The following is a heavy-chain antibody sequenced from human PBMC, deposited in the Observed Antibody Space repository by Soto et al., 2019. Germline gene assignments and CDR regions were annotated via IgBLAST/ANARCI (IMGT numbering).Heavy chain of an antibody. V-gene: IGHV1-2*04. CDR3: ARGDCSSTSCYLRHWFDP. Sequence: ASVKVSCKASGYTFTGYYMHWVRQAPGQGLEWMGWINPNSGGTNYAQKFQGWVTMTRDTSISTAYMELSRLRSDDTAVYYCARGDCSSTSCYLRHWFDPWGQGTLVTVSS. D-gene: IGHD2-2*01. J-gene: IGHJ5*02. CDR1: GYTFTGYY. CDR2: INPNSGGT.